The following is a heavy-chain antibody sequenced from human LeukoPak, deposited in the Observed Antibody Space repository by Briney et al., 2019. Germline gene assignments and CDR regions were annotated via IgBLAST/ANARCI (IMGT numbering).Heavy chain of an antibody. J-gene: IGHJ4*02. CDR2: IYYSGTT. CDR3: AGAPAGGSDWLSPFDY. Sequence: LETLSLTCTVPGVSISSTTLYWGWVRQSPGKGLEWIATIYYSGTTYYNPSLKSRVTISVDTSKNQCSLKLTSVTAADTAIYYCAGAPAGGSDWLSPFDYWGQGTLVTVSS. CDR1: GVSISSTTLY. D-gene: IGHD3-9*01. V-gene: IGHV4-39*01.